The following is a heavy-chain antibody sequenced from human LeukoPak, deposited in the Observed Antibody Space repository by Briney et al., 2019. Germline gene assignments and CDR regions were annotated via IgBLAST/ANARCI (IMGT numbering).Heavy chain of an antibody. CDR2: ISTSSSYI. CDR1: GFTFSIYT. CDR3: AINNWNDY. J-gene: IGHJ4*02. Sequence: GGSLRLSCAASGFTFSIYTMNWVRQAPGKGLEWVSSISTSSSYIYYADSVKGRFTISRDNAKNSLYLQMNSLRAEDTAVYYCAINNWNDYWGQGTLVAVSS. V-gene: IGHV3-21*01. D-gene: IGHD1-1*01.